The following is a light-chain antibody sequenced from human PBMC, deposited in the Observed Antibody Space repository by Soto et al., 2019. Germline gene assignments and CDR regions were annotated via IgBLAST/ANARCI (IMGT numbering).Light chain of an antibody. V-gene: IGKV1-39*01. CDR3: QQSYTTPWT. J-gene: IGKJ1*01. Sequence: IQMTQSPSPLSASVGDRLTITCRASQNISYYLHWFQQRPGKAPQLLIFGASNLHIGVPSRFSGSGSGTDFALTISSLQPEDFVTYHCQQSYTTPWTFGHGTKV. CDR1: QNISYY. CDR2: GAS.